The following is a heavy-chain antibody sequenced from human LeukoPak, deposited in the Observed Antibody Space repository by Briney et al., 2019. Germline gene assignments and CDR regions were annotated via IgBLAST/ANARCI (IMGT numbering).Heavy chain of an antibody. V-gene: IGHV3-30-3*01. CDR1: GFTFSSYA. CDR2: ISYDGSSK. CDR3: ASDSTLAS. D-gene: IGHD5/OR15-5a*01. J-gene: IGHJ4*02. Sequence: GGSLRLSCAASGFTFSSYAMHWVPQAPGKGLEWVAVISYDGSSKYYADSVKGRFTISRDNSKNTLYLQMNSLRAEDTAVYYCASDSTLASWGQGTLVTVSS.